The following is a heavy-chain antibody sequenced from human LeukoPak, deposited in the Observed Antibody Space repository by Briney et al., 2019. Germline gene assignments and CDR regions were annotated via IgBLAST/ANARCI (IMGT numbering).Heavy chain of an antibody. CDR3: AREGPDCGGDCYYDY. Sequence: GGSLRLSCAASVFTVSSNYMSWVRQAPGKGLEWISVIYSAGSTYYADSVQGRFTISRDNYKNTLYLQMNSLRAEDTAVYYCAREGPDCGGDCYYDYWGQGTLVTVSS. J-gene: IGHJ4*02. V-gene: IGHV3-53*01. D-gene: IGHD2-21*01. CDR2: IYSAGST. CDR1: VFTVSSNY.